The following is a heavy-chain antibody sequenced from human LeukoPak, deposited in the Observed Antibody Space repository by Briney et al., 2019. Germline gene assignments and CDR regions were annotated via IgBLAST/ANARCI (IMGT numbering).Heavy chain of an antibody. CDR3: ATFNSYGYCFDY. Sequence: ASVKVSCKASGYTFTSYGISWVRQAPGKGLEWMGGFDPEDGETIYAQKFQGRVTMTEDTSTDTAYMELSSLRSEDTAVYYCATFNSYGYCFDYWGQGTLVTVSS. J-gene: IGHJ4*02. D-gene: IGHD5-18*01. CDR1: GYTFTSYG. V-gene: IGHV1-24*01. CDR2: FDPEDGET.